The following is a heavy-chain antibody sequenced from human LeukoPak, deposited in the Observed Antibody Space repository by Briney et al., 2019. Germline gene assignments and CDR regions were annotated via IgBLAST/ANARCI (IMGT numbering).Heavy chain of an antibody. CDR3: ARDSGWFGVYYYYGMDV. D-gene: IGHD3-10*01. Sequence: GGSLRLSCAASGFTFSDYYMSWIRQAPGKGLEWVSYISSSGSTIYYTDSVKGRFTISRDNAKNSLYLQMNSLRAEDTAVYSCARDSGWFGVYYYYGMDVWGQGTTVTVSS. J-gene: IGHJ6*02. V-gene: IGHV3-11*01. CDR2: ISSSGSTI. CDR1: GFTFSDYY.